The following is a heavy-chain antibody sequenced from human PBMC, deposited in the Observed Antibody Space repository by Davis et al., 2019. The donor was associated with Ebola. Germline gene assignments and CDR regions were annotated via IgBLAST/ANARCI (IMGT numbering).Heavy chain of an antibody. Sequence: ASVKVSCKASGYTFINYAIHWVRQAPGQRLEWMGWINAGDGKIIYSENFQGRLTITRDTSASTAYMELSNLRSEDTAVYYCARDYWGTSSSFNWFDPWGQGTLVTVSS. CDR1: GYTFINYA. V-gene: IGHV1-3*01. CDR2: INAGDGKI. D-gene: IGHD6-6*01. CDR3: ARDYWGTSSSFNWFDP. J-gene: IGHJ5*02.